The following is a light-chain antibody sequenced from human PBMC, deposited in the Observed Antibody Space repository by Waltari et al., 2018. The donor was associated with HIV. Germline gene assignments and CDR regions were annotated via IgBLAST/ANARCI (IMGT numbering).Light chain of an antibody. CDR3: QQYNEWPPWT. Sequence: EIVMTQSPATLSVSPGERATLSCRASQSVSSNLAWYQQKPGQAPRLLIDGASTRATGVPARFSGSGSGTEFTLTISSLQSEDFAVYYCQQYNEWPPWTFGQGTKVEIK. CDR1: QSVSSN. V-gene: IGKV3D-15*01. J-gene: IGKJ1*01. CDR2: GAS.